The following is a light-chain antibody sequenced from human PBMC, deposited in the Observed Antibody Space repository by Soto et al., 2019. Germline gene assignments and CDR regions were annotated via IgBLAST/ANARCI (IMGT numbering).Light chain of an antibody. V-gene: IGKV1-9*01. CDR1: QGITSY. CDR3: QQLYSYPLT. J-gene: IGKJ4*01. CDR2: AAS. Sequence: IQVTQSPSSLSASVGDRVTITCRASQGITSYLAWYQQKPGKAPKLLIYAASALQTGVSSRFSGSGYGTDFALTISNLQPEDFATYFFQQLYSYPLTFGGGTTVEF.